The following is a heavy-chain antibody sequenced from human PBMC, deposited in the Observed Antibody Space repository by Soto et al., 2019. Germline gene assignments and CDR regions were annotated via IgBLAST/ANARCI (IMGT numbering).Heavy chain of an antibody. CDR3: ARHCITMVRGVYHFAY. J-gene: IGHJ4*02. V-gene: IGHV4-39*01. Sequence: SETLSLTCTVSGGSFSRNSYYWGWIRQPPGKGLEWIGSIYYSGSTYYNPSLKSRVTMSVDPSKNQFSLKLISVTAADTAVYYCARHCITMVRGVYHFAYWGQGTLVTVSA. D-gene: IGHD3-10*01. CDR2: IYYSGST. CDR1: GGSFSRNSYY.